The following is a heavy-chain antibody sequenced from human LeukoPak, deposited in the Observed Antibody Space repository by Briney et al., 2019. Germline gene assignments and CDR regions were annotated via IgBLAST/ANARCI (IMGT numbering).Heavy chain of an antibody. CDR3: ARVPRGDSRWFDP. J-gene: IGHJ5*02. CDR2: IYHSGST. D-gene: IGHD2-21*02. Sequence: SETLSLTCTVSGGSISSGGYYWSWIRQPPGKGLEWIGYIYHSGSTYYNPSLKSRATISVDTSKNQFSLKLSSVTAADTAVYYCARVPRGDSRWFDPWGQGTLVTVSS. V-gene: IGHV4-30-2*01. CDR1: GGSISSGGYY.